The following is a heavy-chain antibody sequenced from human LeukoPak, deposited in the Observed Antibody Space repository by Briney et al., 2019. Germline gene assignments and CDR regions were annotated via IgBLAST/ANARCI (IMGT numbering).Heavy chain of an antibody. Sequence: RGSLRLSCAASGFPFSLYAMNWVRQAPGKGLEWVSYINDDSTDIHYADSVKGRFSISRDSARNTLYLQLSSLRAEDTAVYYCARDTFQPGLIDSWGQGTLVTVSS. J-gene: IGHJ4*02. CDR1: GFPFSLYA. CDR3: ARDTFQPGLIDS. D-gene: IGHD2-2*01. V-gene: IGHV3-21*05. CDR2: INDDSTDI.